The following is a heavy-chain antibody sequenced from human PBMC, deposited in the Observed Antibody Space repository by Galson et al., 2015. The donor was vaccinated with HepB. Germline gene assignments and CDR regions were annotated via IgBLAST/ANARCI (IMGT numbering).Heavy chain of an antibody. J-gene: IGHJ4*02. Sequence: SLRLSCAASGFTFSSSAMHWVRQAPGKGLEWVAVISYDGSNKYYADSVKGRFTISRDNSKNTLYLQMNSLRAEDTAVYYCAPRVRGVKVDYWGQGTLVTVSS. CDR1: GFTFSSSA. V-gene: IGHV3-30*04. CDR2: ISYDGSNK. CDR3: APRVRGVKVDY. D-gene: IGHD3-10*01.